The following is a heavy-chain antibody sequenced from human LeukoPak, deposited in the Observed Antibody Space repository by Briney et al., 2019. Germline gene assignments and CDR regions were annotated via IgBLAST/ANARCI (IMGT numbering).Heavy chain of an antibody. V-gene: IGHV1-8*03. D-gene: IGHD1-1*01. J-gene: IGHJ5*02. CDR1: GYTFTSYD. Sequence: PSVKASCKASGYTFTSYDINWVRQATGQGLEWMGWVTPRSGYTGYAQKFQGRVTITTDSSISTAYMELSSLRSDDTAVYYCARGYINNWRGFDPWGQGTLVTVSS. CDR2: VTPRSGYT. CDR3: ARGYINNWRGFDP.